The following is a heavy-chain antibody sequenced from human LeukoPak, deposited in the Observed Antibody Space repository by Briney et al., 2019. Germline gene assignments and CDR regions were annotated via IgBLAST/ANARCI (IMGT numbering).Heavy chain of an antibody. CDR2: IIPIFGTA. CDR1: GGTFSSYA. V-gene: IGHV1-69*13. CDR3: ASGGRGGTSYYFDY. J-gene: IGHJ4*02. D-gene: IGHD2-2*01. Sequence: ASVKVSCKASGGTFSSYAISWVRQAPGQGLEWMGGIIPIFGTANYAQKFQGRVTITADESTSTAYMELSSLRSEDTAVYYCASGGRGGTSYYFDYWGQGTLVTVSS.